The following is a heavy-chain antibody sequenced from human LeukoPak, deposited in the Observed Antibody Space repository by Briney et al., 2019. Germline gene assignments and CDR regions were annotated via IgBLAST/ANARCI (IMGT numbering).Heavy chain of an antibody. D-gene: IGHD1/OR15-1a*01. CDR2: IYSGGST. V-gene: IGHV3-53*05. J-gene: IGHJ3*02. Sequence: GGSLRLSCAASGFTVSSNYMSWVRQAPGKGLEWVSVIYSGGSTYYADSVKGRFTISRDNSKNTLYLQMNSLRAEDTAVYYCAKDAQPLIRTGTGAFDIWGQGTMVTVSS. CDR1: GFTVSSNY. CDR3: AKDAQPLIRTGTGAFDI.